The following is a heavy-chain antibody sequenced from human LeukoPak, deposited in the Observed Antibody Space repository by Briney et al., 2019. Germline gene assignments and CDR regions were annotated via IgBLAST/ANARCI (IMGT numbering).Heavy chain of an antibody. CDR3: ERHQPGTHSYGYDY. D-gene: IGHD5-18*01. CDR1: GGSISSYY. CDR2: IYYSGST. J-gene: IGHJ4*02. Sequence: PSETLSLTCTVSGGSISSYYWSWIRQPPGKGLEWIGYIYYSGSTNYNPSLKSRVTISVDTSKNQFSLKLSSVTAADTAVYYCERHQPGTHSYGYDYWGQGTLVTVSS. V-gene: IGHV4-59*08.